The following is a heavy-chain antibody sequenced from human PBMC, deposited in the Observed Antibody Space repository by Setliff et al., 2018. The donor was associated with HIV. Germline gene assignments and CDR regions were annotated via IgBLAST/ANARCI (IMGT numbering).Heavy chain of an antibody. D-gene: IGHD3-22*01. CDR3: ARGGDYDSSGYYVT. CDR1: GGPFTSSS. Sequence: SEKVSCKASGGPFTSSSICWVRQAPGQGLEWMGRIIPILGVPRYAQKFQGRVTITAEKSTSTSYMHPSSLRAEDTAVYFCARGGDYDSSGYYVTWGQGSLVTVS. V-gene: IGHV1-69*02. J-gene: IGHJ4*02. CDR2: IIPILGVP.